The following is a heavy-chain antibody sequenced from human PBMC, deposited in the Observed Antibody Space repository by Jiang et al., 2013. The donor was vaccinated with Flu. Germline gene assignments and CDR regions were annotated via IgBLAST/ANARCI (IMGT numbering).Heavy chain of an antibody. CDR3: TRRFEGRHGYYGSPWNYYGMDV. CDR2: INPNSGAT. J-gene: IGHJ6*01. CDR1: GYSFTDYY. Sequence: SGAEVKKPGASVKVSCKASGYSFTDYYLHWVRQAPGQGLEWVGWINPNSGATSYAQKFQGRVTMTGDTSISTAYMELSRLTSDDTAVFYCTRRFEGRHGYYGSPWNYYGMDVWGPRDHGHRLL. D-gene: IGHD5-24*01. V-gene: IGHV1-2*02.